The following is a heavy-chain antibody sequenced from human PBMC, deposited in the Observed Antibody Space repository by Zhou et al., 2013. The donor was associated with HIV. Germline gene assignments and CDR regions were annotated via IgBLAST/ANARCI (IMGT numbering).Heavy chain of an antibody. V-gene: IGHV1-18*01. Sequence: QVQLVQSGAEVKKPGASVKVSCKASGYTFTSYGITWVRQAPGQGLEWMGRISANNGDTNYAQKFQGRVTMTTDTSTSTAYMELRSLRSDDTAVYYCARTPPTLGYGDYESYYFYYYMDVWAKGTTVTVSS. CDR2: ISANNGDT. J-gene: IGHJ6*03. D-gene: IGHD4-17*01. CDR3: ARTPPTLGYGDYESYYFYYYMDV. CDR1: GYTFTSYG.